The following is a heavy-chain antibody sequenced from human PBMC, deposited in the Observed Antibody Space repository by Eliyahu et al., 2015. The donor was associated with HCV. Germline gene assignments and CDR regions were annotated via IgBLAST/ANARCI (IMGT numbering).Heavy chain of an antibody. CDR3: ARESSLSFFDGPSKITHDAFDI. D-gene: IGHD3-16*01. Sequence: QVQLVQSGAEVKKPGASVNVSCKASXYTFSSXYMHWVRQAPGQGLEWMGIINPSXDSTIYAQKFQGRVTMTSDTSTSTVYMELSSLRSEDTAVYYCARESSLSFFDGPSKITHDAFDIWGQGTMVTVSS. J-gene: IGHJ3*02. CDR1: XYTFSSXY. V-gene: IGHV1-46*01. CDR2: INPSXDST.